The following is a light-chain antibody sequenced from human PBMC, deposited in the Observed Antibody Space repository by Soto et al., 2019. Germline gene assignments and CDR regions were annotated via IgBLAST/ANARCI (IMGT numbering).Light chain of an antibody. CDR3: QQSFSTPRT. Sequence: DIQVTQSPSPLSASVGDRVTITCRASQTIITYLNWYQQKPGKAPKLLIYGASSLQSGVPSRFSGSGSGTDFTLTISSLQPEDFGTYYCQQSFSTPRTFGQGTNVDI. CDR1: QTIITY. V-gene: IGKV1-39*01. CDR2: GAS. J-gene: IGKJ1*01.